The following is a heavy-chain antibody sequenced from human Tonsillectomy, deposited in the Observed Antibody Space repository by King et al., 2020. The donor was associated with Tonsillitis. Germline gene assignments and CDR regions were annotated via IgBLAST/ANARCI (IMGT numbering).Heavy chain of an antibody. V-gene: IGHV3-74*01. Sequence: VQLVESGGGLVQPGGSLRLSCAAPGFPFSSYWMHWVRQAPGKGLVWVSRIKNDGSSTSYADSVKGRFTVSKDNAKNTLYLQMNSLRAEDTALYYCARGRGGGPDAFDIWGQGTMVTVPS. CDR1: GFPFSSYW. J-gene: IGHJ3*02. CDR2: IKNDGSST. D-gene: IGHD3-16*01. CDR3: ARGRGGGPDAFDI.